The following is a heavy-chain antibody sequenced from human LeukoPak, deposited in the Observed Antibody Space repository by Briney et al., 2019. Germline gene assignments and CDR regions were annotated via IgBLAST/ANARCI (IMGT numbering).Heavy chain of an antibody. V-gene: IGHV3-23*01. J-gene: IGHJ4*02. D-gene: IGHD1-26*01. CDR1: GFTFSDSA. Sequence: GGSLRLSCEASGFTFSDSAMSWVRQASGRGLEWVSLISASGGNSYYADSVKGRCTVSRDSSKNTLHLQMNSLRAEDTAVYYCARDIELSCWGQGTLVTVSS. CDR2: ISASGGNS. CDR3: ARDIELSC.